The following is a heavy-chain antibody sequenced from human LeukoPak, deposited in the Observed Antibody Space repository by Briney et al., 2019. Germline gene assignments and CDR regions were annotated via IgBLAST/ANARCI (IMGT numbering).Heavy chain of an antibody. CDR3: AKGGYCSGGSCHTPADWFDP. CDR2: ISGSGGST. J-gene: IGHJ5*02. CDR1: GFTFSSYA. D-gene: IGHD2-15*01. Sequence: GGSLRLSCAASGFTFSSYAMSWVRQAPGKGLEWVSAISGSGGSTYYADSVKGRFTISRDNSKNTLYLQMNSLRAEGTAVYYCAKGGYCSGGSCHTPADWFDPWGQGTLVTVSS. V-gene: IGHV3-23*01.